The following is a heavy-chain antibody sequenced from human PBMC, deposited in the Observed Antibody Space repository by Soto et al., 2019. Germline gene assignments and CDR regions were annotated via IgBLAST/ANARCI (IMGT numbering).Heavy chain of an antibody. CDR1: GGSITSSNY. V-gene: IGHV4-39*01. CDR2: IYYSGST. D-gene: IGHD1-1*01. CDR3: ATIPATTILTDY. Sequence: SETLSLTCTVSGGSITSSNYWGWIRQPPGKGLEWIGSIYYSGSTYYNPSLKSRVTISVDTSKNQFSLRLSSVTAADTAVYYCATIPATTILTDYWGQGTLVTVSS. J-gene: IGHJ4*02.